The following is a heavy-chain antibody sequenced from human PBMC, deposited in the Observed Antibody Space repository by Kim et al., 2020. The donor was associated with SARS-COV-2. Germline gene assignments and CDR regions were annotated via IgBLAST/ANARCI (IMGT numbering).Heavy chain of an antibody. CDR1: GGSISSSSYY. V-gene: IGHV4-39*07. D-gene: IGHD2-15*01. Sequence: SETLSLTCTVSGGSISSSSYYWGWIRQPPGKGLEWIGSIYYSGSTYYNPSLKSRITISVDTSKNQFSLKLSSVTAADTAVYYCARMGRDCSGGSCYFGVHDAFDIWGQGTMVTVSS. CDR3: ARMGRDCSGGSCYFGVHDAFDI. J-gene: IGHJ3*02. CDR2: IYYSGST.